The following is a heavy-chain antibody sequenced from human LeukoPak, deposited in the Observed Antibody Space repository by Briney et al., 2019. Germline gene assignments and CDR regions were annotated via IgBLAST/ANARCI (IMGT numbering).Heavy chain of an antibody. CDR1: GFTFSDYD. J-gene: IGHJ4*02. V-gene: IGHV3-13*01. Sequence: GGSLRLSCAASGFTFSDYDMHWVRQATGKGLEWVSAIGTAGDTYYTGSVKGRFTISRENAKNSLYLQMNSLRAGDTAVYYCARVAKERVGGVYYFDYWGQGTLATVSS. CDR2: IGTAGDT. D-gene: IGHD1-1*01. CDR3: ARVAKERVGGVYYFDY.